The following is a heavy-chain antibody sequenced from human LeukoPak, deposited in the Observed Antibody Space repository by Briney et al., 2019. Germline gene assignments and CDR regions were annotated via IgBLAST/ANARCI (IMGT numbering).Heavy chain of an antibody. CDR1: GFTFSDFW. V-gene: IGHV3-7*01. CDR2: IKEDGSEK. CDR3: ARGPRPDTPYNSFDP. Sequence: GGSLRLSCAGSGFTFSDFWMTWVRQSPGKGLEWVAIIKEDGSEKYYVDSVKGRFTITRDNAKNSVYLQMNNLRAEDTAMYFCARGPRPDTPYNSFDPWGQGTLVTVSS. J-gene: IGHJ5*02.